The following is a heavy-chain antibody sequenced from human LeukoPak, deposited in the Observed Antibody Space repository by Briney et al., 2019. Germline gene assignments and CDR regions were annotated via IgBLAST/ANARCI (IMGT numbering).Heavy chain of an antibody. J-gene: IGHJ5*01. CDR2: IYYSGST. D-gene: IGHD6-13*01. Sequence: SETLSLTCTVSGGSISSSSYYWGWIRQPPGKGLEWIGSIYYSGSTYYNPSLKSPVTVSADTSKNQFSLKLSSVTAPDTAVYYCARGAAAGIDSWGQGILVTVSS. V-gene: IGHV4-39*01. CDR3: ARGAAAGIDS. CDR1: GGSISSSSYY.